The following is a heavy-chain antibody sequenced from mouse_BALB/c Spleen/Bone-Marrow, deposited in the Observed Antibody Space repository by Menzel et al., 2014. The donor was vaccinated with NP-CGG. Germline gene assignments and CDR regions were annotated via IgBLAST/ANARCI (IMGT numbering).Heavy chain of an antibody. CDR1: GYTFTSYP. J-gene: IGHJ2*01. D-gene: IGHD3-3*01. CDR3: TRRAAYYFDY. V-gene: IGHV1-4*01. CDR2: INPSSGYT. Sequence: VKLVESGAELARPGASVLMSCKASGYTFTSYPMNWVKQRPGQGLEWIGYINPSSGYTNYNQKFKDKATLTADKSSSTAYMQLSSLTSEDSAVYYCTRRAAYYFDYWGQGTTLTVSS.